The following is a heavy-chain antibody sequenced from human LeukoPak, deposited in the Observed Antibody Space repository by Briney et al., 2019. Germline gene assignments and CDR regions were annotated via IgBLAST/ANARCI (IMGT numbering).Heavy chain of an antibody. CDR3: ARGKGGVLLWFGELNLDY. J-gene: IGHJ4*02. V-gene: IGHV4-34*01. CDR2: INHSGST. Sequence: SETLSLTCAVYGGSFSGYYWSWIRQPPGKGLEWIGEINHSGSTNYNPSLKSRVTISVDTSKNQFSLKLSSVTAADTAVYYCARGKGGVLLWFGELNLDYWGQGTLVTVSS. D-gene: IGHD3-10*01. CDR1: GGSFSGYY.